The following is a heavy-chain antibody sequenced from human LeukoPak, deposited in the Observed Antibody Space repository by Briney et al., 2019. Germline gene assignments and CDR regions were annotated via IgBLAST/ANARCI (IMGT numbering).Heavy chain of an antibody. CDR1: GFTFDDYA. J-gene: IGHJ4*02. Sequence: PGGSLRLSCAASGFTFDDYAMHWVRQAPGKGLEWVSLISGDGGSTYYADSVKGRSTISRDNSKNTLYLQMNSLRAKDTAVYYCAKGSSGSYYSHFDYWGQGTLVTVSS. D-gene: IGHD3-10*01. V-gene: IGHV3-43*02. CDR2: ISGDGGST. CDR3: AKGSSGSYYSHFDY.